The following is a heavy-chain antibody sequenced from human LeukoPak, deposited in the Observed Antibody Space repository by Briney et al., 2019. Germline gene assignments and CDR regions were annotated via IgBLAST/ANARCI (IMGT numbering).Heavy chain of an antibody. Sequence: SETLSLICGVYGGSVSDYSWSWIRQPPGKGLEFIGEINHSVNTNFNPSLKSRVTISVDTSKNQVSLRLSSVTAADTAVYYCARQGGSYYAIDDWGQGTLVTDSS. CDR1: GGSVSDYS. V-gene: IGHV4-34*01. D-gene: IGHD1-26*01. J-gene: IGHJ4*02. CDR3: ARQGGSYYAIDD. CDR2: INHSVNT.